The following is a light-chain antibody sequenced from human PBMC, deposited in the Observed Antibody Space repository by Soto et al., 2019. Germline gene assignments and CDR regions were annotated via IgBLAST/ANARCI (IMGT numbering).Light chain of an antibody. CDR2: SNY. CDR3: AAWDDRLSDLL. J-gene: IGLJ2*01. CDR1: SSNIGSNP. Sequence: QSLLTQPASASGTPGQRVTISCSGSSSNIGSNPVHWYQQFPGTAPKVLIYSNYQRPSGVPDRFSGSKSGTSASLAISGLQSEDEADYYCAAWDDRLSDLLFGGGTKVTVL. V-gene: IGLV1-44*01.